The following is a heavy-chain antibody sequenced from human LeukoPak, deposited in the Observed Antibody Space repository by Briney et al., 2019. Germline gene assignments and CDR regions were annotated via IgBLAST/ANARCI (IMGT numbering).Heavy chain of an antibody. V-gene: IGHV1-18*01. Sequence: ASVKVSCKASGYTFTSYGISWVRQAPGQGLEWMGWISAYNGNTNYAQKLQGRATMTTDTSTSTAYMELRSLRSDDTAVYYCARGYCSGGSCYPHDYWGQGTLVTVSS. D-gene: IGHD2-15*01. CDR1: GYTFTSYG. J-gene: IGHJ4*02. CDR2: ISAYNGNT. CDR3: ARGYCSGGSCYPHDY.